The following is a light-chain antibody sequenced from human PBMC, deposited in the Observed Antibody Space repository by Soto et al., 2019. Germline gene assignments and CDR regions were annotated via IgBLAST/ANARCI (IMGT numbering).Light chain of an antibody. CDR1: GSDIGDYKY. V-gene: IGLV2-14*01. J-gene: IGLJ1*01. CDR2: GVS. Sequence: QSVLTQPASVSGSPGQSITISCTGTGSDIGDYKYVSWYQQHPGKAPKLMIYGVSNRPSGVSNRFSGSKSGNTASLTISGLQADDEADYYCSSYRSSNTPYVFGTGTKLTVL. CDR3: SSYRSSNTPYV.